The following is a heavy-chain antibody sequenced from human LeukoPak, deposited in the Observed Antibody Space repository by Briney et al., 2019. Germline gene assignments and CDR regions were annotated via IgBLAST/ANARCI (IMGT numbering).Heavy chain of an antibody. Sequence: ASVKVSCKASGYTFTGYYMHWVRQAPGQGLEWMGWINPNSGGTNYAQKFQGRVIMTRDTSISTAYMELSRLRSDDTAVYYCARDRYYDILTGYFPNYYFDYWGQGTLVTVSS. D-gene: IGHD3-9*01. CDR2: INPNSGGT. J-gene: IGHJ4*02. V-gene: IGHV1-2*02. CDR3: ARDRYYDILTGYFPNYYFDY. CDR1: GYTFTGYY.